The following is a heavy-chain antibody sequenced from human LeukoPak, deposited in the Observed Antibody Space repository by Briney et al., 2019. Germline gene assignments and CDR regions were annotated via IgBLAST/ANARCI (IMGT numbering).Heavy chain of an antibody. CDR1: GFTFSGSD. J-gene: IGHJ6*02. D-gene: IGHD5-24*01. V-gene: IGHV3-73*01. CDR3: VRRMGGGNSYGLDV. CDR2: IRSKANTYAT. Sequence: GGSLRLSCAASGFTFSGSDMHWVRQASGKGLEWVGRIRSKANTYATAYAASVEGRFTGSRDDSKKTVYLQMNSLKTEDTAVYYCVRRMGGGNSYGLDVWGQGTTVTVSS.